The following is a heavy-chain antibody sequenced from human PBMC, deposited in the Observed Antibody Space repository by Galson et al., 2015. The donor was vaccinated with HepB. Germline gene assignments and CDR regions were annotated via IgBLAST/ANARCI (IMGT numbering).Heavy chain of an antibody. CDR1: GYTFTSYG. J-gene: IGHJ4*02. CDR2: ISAYNGNT. V-gene: IGHV1-18*01. D-gene: IGHD3-3*01. Sequence: SVKVSCKASGYTFTSYGISWVRQAPGQGLEWMGWISAYNGNTNYAQKLQGRVTMTTDTSTSTAYMELRSLRSDDTAVYYCARDVRVAYYDFWSGYWGRYFDYWGQGTLVTVSS. CDR3: ARDVRVAYYDFWSGYWGRYFDY.